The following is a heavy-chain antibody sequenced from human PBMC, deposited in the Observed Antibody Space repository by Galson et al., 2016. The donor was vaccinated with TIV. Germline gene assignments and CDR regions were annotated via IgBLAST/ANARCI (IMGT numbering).Heavy chain of an antibody. CDR2: MWFDGSDI. D-gene: IGHD6-19*01. V-gene: IGHV3-33*01. J-gene: IGHJ4*02. CDR1: GFTFGSYG. Sequence: SLRLSCAASGFTFGSYGMHWVRQAPGKGLEWVAVMWFDGSDIYYADSVKGRFTISRDNSKNTLYLQMNSLRGEDTAAYYCARARYSNGWFTDFWGQGTLVTVSS. CDR3: ARARYSNGWFTDF.